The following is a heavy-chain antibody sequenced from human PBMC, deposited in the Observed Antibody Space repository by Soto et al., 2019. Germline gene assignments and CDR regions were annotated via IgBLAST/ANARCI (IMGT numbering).Heavy chain of an antibody. J-gene: IGHJ5*02. CDR1: GGSISSYY. CDR3: AREVLRFINWFDP. CDR2: IYYSGST. D-gene: IGHD3-3*01. Sequence: SETLSLTCTVSGGSISSYYWSWIRQPPGKGLEWIGYIYYSGSTNYNPSLKSRVTISVDTSKNQFSLKLSSVTAADTAVYYCAREVLRFINWFDPWGQGTLVTVSS. V-gene: IGHV4-59*01.